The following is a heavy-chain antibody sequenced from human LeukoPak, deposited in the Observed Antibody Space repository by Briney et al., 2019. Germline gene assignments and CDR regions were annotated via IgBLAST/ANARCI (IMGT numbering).Heavy chain of an antibody. CDR1: GYTFTSYG. V-gene: IGHV1-18*01. D-gene: IGHD2-2*02. CDR3: ARNLGYCSSTSCYTGWFDP. Sequence: ASVKVSCKASGYTFTSYGISWARQAPGQGLEWMGWISAYNGNTNYAQKLQGRVTMTTDTSTSTAYMELRSLRSDDTAVYYCARNLGYCSSTSCYTGWFDPWGQGTLVTVSS. J-gene: IGHJ5*02. CDR2: ISAYNGNT.